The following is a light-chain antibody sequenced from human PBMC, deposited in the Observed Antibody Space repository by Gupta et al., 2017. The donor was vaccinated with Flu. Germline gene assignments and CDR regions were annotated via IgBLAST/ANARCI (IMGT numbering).Light chain of an antibody. CDR2: GAS. Sequence: TLCVARRERVTLSCRASRSVSSNLAWYQQKPGQAPRLLIYGASTRAIGVPARFSGSVSGIEFTPAISSLQSEDFATDYCEQYNNWPPVTFGGGTKVEIK. CDR3: EQYNNWPPVT. J-gene: IGKJ4*01. CDR1: RSVSSN. V-gene: IGKV3-15*01.